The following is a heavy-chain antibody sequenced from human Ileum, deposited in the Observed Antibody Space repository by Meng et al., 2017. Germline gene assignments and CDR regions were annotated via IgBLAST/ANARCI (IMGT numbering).Heavy chain of an antibody. CDR1: GVASSTGS. CDR2: IKSIADDGSA. CDR3: EWLSTNPPDQ. Sequence: EGQLVRAWGAVVEPGTAPPLLCSSFGVASSTGSTSWCGQAPGTAVEWVGWIKSIADDGSADYAAPVQGRFTISRDDSKNILYLKMNSLTVEDTAVYYCEWLSTNPPDQWGQGTLVTVSS. J-gene: IGHJ4*02. D-gene: IGHD3-3*01. V-gene: IGHV3-15*02.